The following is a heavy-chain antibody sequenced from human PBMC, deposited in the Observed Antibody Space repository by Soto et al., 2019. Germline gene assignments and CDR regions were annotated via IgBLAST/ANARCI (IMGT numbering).Heavy chain of an antibody. J-gene: IGHJ6*02. V-gene: IGHV3-7*03. Sequence: DVQLVESGGAVVQPGESLRLSCEVSGFTFSMYSMTWVRQAPGKGLEWVAKIPQEGGDGHYADSVKGRFTISRDNAKNSVFLPMNNLRAADTAVYYCARDQLILPAHDFFYGSDVWGQGATVTVS. D-gene: IGHD2-21*02. CDR2: IPQEGGDG. CDR3: ARDQLILPAHDFFYGSDV. CDR1: GFTFSMYS.